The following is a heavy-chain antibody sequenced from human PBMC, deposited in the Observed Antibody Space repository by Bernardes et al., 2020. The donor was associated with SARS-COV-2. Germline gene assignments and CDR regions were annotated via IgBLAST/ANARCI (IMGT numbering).Heavy chain of an antibody. CDR3: ARFFYYGSGRSGITYYYYMDV. Sequence: SETLSLTCAVYGGSFSGYYWSWIRQPPGKGLEWIGEINHSGSTNYNPSLKSRVTISVDTSKNQFSLKLSSVTAADTAVYYCARFFYYGSGRSGITYYYYMDVWGKGTTVTVSS. CDR1: GGSFSGYY. CDR2: INHSGST. V-gene: IGHV4-34*01. J-gene: IGHJ6*03. D-gene: IGHD3-10*01.